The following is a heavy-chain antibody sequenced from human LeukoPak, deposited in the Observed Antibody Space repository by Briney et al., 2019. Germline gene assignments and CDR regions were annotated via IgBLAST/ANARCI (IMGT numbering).Heavy chain of an antibody. CDR3: ATWVGARFDY. CDR2: INHSGST. J-gene: IGHJ4*02. V-gene: IGHV4-34*01. CDR1: GGSFSGYY. Sequence: SETLSLTCAVYGGSFSGYYWSWIRQPPGKGLEWIGEINHSGSTNYNPSLKSRVTISVDTSKNQFSLTLSSVTAADTAVYYCATWVGARFDYWGQGTLVTVSS. D-gene: IGHD1-26*01.